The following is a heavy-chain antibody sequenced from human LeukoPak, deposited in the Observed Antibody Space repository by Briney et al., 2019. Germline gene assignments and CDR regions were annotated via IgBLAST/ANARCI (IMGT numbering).Heavy chain of an antibody. J-gene: IGHJ6*02. CDR1: GHTFTSFY. Sequence: GASVKVSCKASGHTFTSFYIHWVRQAPGQGLEWMGIINPGSGTTSYAQKFQGRVTMSRDTSTSTIYMELSSLRSEDTAVYYCERPDIVGATNPYYYGMDVWGQGTTVTVSS. D-gene: IGHD1-26*01. CDR3: ERPDIVGATNPYYYGMDV. CDR2: INPGSGTT. V-gene: IGHV1-46*01.